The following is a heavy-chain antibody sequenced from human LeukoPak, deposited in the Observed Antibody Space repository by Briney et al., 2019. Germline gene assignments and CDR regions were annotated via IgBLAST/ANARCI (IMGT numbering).Heavy chain of an antibody. V-gene: IGHV1-18*01. D-gene: IGHD3-10*02. CDR3: ARDENYVPDY. Sequence: ASVKVSCKASGYTFTTYGISWVRQAPGQGLEWMGWITAQNGKIRYAQKYQGRVTMTTDTSTTTAYMELRSLRSDDTAVYYCARDENYVPDYWGQGTLVTVSS. CDR1: GYTFTTYG. J-gene: IGHJ4*02. CDR2: ITAQNGKI.